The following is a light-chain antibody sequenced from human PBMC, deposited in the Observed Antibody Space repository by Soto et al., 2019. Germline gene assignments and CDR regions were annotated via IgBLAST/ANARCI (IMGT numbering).Light chain of an antibody. CDR2: EVS. CDR1: SSDVGSYNL. CDR3: CSYAGSITRGV. J-gene: IGLJ3*02. V-gene: IGLV2-23*02. Sequence: QSALTQPASVSGSPGQSITISCTGTSSDVGSYNLVSWYQQHPGKAPKLMIYEVSKRPSGVSNHFSGSKSGNTASLTISGLQTEDEADYYCCSYAGSITRGVFGGGTKLTVL.